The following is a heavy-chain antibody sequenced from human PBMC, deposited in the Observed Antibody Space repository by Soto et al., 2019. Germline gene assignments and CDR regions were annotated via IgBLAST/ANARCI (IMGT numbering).Heavy chain of an antibody. V-gene: IGHV1-18*01. CDR3: ARGPIIAVAGEADY. Sequence: ASVKVSCKASGYTFTSYGISWVRQAPGQGLEWMGWISAYNGNTNYAQKLQGRVTMTTDTSTSTAYMELRSLRSADTAVYYCARGPIIAVAGEADYWGQGTLVTVSS. D-gene: IGHD6-19*01. J-gene: IGHJ4*02. CDR2: ISAYNGNT. CDR1: GYTFTSYG.